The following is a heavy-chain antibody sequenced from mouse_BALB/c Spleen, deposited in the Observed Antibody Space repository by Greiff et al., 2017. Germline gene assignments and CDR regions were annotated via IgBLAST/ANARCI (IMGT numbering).Heavy chain of an antibody. V-gene: IGHV1S81*02. CDR1: GYTFTSYY. CDR3: TRDGNYRAWFAY. D-gene: IGHD2-1*01. J-gene: IGHJ3*01. Sequence: VQLQQSGAELVKPGASVKLSCKAYGYTFTSYYMYWVKQRPGQGLEWIGEINPSNGGTNFNEKFKSKATLTVDKSSSTAYMQLSSLTSEDSAVYYCTRDGNYRAWFAYWGQGTLVTVSA. CDR2: INPSNGGT.